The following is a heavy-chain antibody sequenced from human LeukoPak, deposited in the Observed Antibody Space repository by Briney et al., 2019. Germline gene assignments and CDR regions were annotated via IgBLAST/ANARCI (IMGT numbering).Heavy chain of an antibody. D-gene: IGHD3-10*01. CDR2: TSSDLNVK. CDR3: AREGYYGSGSPPSLYFDY. V-gene: IGHV3-30-3*01. CDR1: GFTFRNYV. J-gene: IGHJ4*02. Sequence: GGSLRLSCAASGFTFRNYVIHWVRQAPGKGLEWVAVTSSDLNVKLYADSVKGRFTISRDNSRSALYLQMNSLRPEDTAIYYCAREGYYGSGSPPSLYFDYWGQGTLVTVSS.